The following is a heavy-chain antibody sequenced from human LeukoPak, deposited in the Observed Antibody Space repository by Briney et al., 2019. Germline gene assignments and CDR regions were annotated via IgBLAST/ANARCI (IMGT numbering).Heavy chain of an antibody. Sequence: ETLSLTCTVSGYSISSGYYWGWIRQPPGKGLEWIGSIYHSGSTYYNPSLKSRVTISVDTSKNQFSLKLSSVTAADTAVYYCARGSTVVTPDWFDPWGQGTLVTVSS. V-gene: IGHV4-38-2*02. CDR2: IYHSGST. J-gene: IGHJ5*02. D-gene: IGHD4-23*01. CDR1: GYSISSGYY. CDR3: ARGSTVVTPDWFDP.